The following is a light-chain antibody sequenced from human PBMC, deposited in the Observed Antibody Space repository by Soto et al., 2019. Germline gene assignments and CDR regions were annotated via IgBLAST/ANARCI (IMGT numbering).Light chain of an antibody. CDR2: EVT. Sequence: QSALPQPPSASGSPGQAVTISCTGTSSDVGDNYVSWYQQHLGKAPKLIIYEVTLRPSGVPDRLSGSKSGNTASLTVSGLQADDEADYYCIAYAGSNTFVFGTGTKLTV. CDR1: SSDVGDNY. J-gene: IGLJ1*01. CDR3: IAYAGSNTFV. V-gene: IGLV2-8*01.